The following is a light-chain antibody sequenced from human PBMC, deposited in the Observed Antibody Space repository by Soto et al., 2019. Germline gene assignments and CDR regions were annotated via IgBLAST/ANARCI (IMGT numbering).Light chain of an antibody. Sequence: AIRMTQSPSSLSASTGDRVTITCRASQGISSYLAWYQQKPGKAPKLLIYAASTLQSGVPSRFSGSGSGTDFTFTISSLQPEDIATYYCQQYDNLPVTFGGGTKVDIK. CDR1: QGISSY. J-gene: IGKJ4*01. CDR2: AAS. V-gene: IGKV1-8*01. CDR3: QQYDNLPVT.